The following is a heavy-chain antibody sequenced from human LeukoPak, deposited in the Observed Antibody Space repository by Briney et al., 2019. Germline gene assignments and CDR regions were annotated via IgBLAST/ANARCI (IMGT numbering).Heavy chain of an antibody. D-gene: IGHD3-9*01. CDR3: ASCRYFDWLLSPWFDY. V-gene: IGHV4-30-4*01. Sequence: SQTLSLTCTVSGVSISSGDYYWGWIRQPPGKGLEWIGYIYYSGSTYYNPSLKSRITISVDTSKNQFSLKLSSVTAADTAVYYCASCRYFDWLLSPWFDYWGQGTLVTVSS. CDR1: GVSISSGDYY. CDR2: IYYSGST. J-gene: IGHJ4*02.